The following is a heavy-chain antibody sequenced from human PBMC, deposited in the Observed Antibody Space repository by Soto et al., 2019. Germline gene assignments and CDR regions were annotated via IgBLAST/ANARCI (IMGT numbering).Heavy chain of an antibody. CDR3: ANSDRGGSGNSNF. CDR2: ISGSGDRT. V-gene: IGHV3-23*01. CDR1: GFAFNTYA. J-gene: IGHJ4*02. D-gene: IGHD3-10*01. Sequence: PGGSLRLSCAASGFAFNTYAMDWVRQAPGKGLEWVSSISGSGDRTYYADSVKGRFTISRDNSENTLYLEMNSLRAEDTAVYYCANSDRGGSGNSNFWGQGTLVTVSS.